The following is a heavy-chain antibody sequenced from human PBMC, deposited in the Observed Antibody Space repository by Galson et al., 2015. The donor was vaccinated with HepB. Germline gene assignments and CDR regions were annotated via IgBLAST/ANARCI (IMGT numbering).Heavy chain of an antibody. CDR3: ATHDFWSGNPLDY. Sequence: SLRLSCAASGFTFSSYAMNWVRQAPGKGLEWVSGLSDTGGTFYADSVKGRFAISRDNSKNSLYLQMNSLRAEDTAVYYCATHDFWSGNPLDYWGQGTLVTVSS. D-gene: IGHD3-3*01. J-gene: IGHJ4*02. CDR1: GFTFSSYA. CDR2: LSDTGGT. V-gene: IGHV3-23*01.